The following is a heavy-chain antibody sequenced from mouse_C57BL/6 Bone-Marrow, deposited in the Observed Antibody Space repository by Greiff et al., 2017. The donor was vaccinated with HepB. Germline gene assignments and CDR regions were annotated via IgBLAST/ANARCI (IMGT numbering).Heavy chain of an antibody. D-gene: IGHD3-2*02. CDR3: ARPPRQVRLWFAY. CDR2: IYPRSGNT. V-gene: IGHV1-81*01. Sequence: QVQLQQSGAELARPGASVKLSCKASGYTFTSYGISWVKQRTGQGLEWIGEIYPRSGNTYYNEKFKGKATLTADKSSSTAYMELRSLTSEDSAVYFCARPPRQVRLWFAYWGQGTLVTVSA. CDR1: GYTFTSYG. J-gene: IGHJ3*01.